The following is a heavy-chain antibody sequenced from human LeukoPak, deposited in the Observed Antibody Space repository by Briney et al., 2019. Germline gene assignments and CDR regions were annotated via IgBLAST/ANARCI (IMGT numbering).Heavy chain of an antibody. CDR1: GDSVSSNSAA. V-gene: IGHV6-1*01. CDR3: ARGEGRGGSVAALTLDY. Sequence: SQTLSLTCAISGDSVSSNSAAWNWIRQSPSRGLEWLGRTYYRSKWYNDYAVSVKSRITINPDTSKNQFSLQLNSVTPEDTAVYYCARGEGRGGSVAALTLDYWGQGTLVTVSS. J-gene: IGHJ4*02. D-gene: IGHD6-19*01. CDR2: TYYRSKWYN.